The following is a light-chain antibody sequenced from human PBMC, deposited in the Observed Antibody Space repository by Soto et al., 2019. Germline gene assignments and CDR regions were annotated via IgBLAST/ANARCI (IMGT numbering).Light chain of an antibody. V-gene: IGLV4-69*01. Sequence: MLTQSPSASASLGASVKLTCTLSSGHTNYAIAWHQLQPDKGPRYLMKLNSDGRHSKGDGIPDRFSGSSSGAERYLTISSLRSEDEADYYCLTWGSGIWVFGGGTKLTVL. CDR2: LNSDGRH. J-gene: IGLJ3*02. CDR1: SGHTNYA. CDR3: LTWGSGIWV.